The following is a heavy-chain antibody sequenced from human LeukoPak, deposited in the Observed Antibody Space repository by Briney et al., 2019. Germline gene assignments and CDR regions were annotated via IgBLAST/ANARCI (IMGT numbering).Heavy chain of an antibody. Sequence: SETLSLTCTVSGGSISSYYWSWIRQPPGKGLEWIGYIYYSGSTNYNPSLKSRVTISVDTSKNQFSLKLSSVTAADTAVYYCARAKVVRGVIDWFGPWGQGTLVTVSS. CDR2: IYYSGST. D-gene: IGHD3-10*01. J-gene: IGHJ5*02. CDR1: GGSISSYY. CDR3: ARAKVVRGVIDWFGP. V-gene: IGHV4-59*01.